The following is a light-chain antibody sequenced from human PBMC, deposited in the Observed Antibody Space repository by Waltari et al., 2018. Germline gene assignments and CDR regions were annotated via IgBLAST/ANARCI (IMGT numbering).Light chain of an antibody. CDR2: EVS. CDR3: SSYTTGSAWV. J-gene: IGLJ3*02. CDR1: SIDVGGYNY. V-gene: IGLV2-14*01. Sequence: QSALTQPASVSGSPGQSITISCTGTSIDVGGYNYVSWYQQHPGKAPKLMIYEVSNRPSGVSNRFSGSKSGNTASLTISGRQAEDESDYYCSSYTTGSAWVFGGGTKLTVL.